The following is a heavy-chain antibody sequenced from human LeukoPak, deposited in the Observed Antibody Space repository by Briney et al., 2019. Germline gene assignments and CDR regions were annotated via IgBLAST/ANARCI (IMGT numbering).Heavy chain of an antibody. J-gene: IGHJ1*01. CDR1: GFTFSSYA. V-gene: IGHV3-64D*06. D-gene: IGHD1-26*01. CDR3: VKDRGATLSPSEYFQH. Sequence: PGGSLRLSCSASGFTFSSYAVHWVRQAPGKGLEYVSAISSNGGSTYYADSVKGRFTISRDNSKNTLYLQMSSLRAEDTAVYYCVKDRGATLSPSEYFQHWGQGTLVTVSS. CDR2: ISSNGGST.